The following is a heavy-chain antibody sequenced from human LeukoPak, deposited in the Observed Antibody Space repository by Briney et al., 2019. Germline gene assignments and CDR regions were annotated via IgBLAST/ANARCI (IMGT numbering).Heavy chain of an antibody. CDR3: ARGDFSIFGVIIPSYYYMDV. Sequence: GGSLRLSCAASGFTFSSYWMHWVRQVPGKGLVWVSRINSDGSSTNYADSVKGRFTISRDNAKNTLYLQMNSLRAEDTAVYYCARGDFSIFGVIIPSYYYMDVWGKGTTVTVSS. J-gene: IGHJ6*03. CDR2: INSDGSST. V-gene: IGHV3-74*01. CDR1: GFTFSSYW. D-gene: IGHD3-3*01.